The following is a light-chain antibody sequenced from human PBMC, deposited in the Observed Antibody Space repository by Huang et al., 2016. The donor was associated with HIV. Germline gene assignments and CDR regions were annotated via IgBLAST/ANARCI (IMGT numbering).Light chain of an antibody. V-gene: IGKV3-11*01. CDR2: DGS. J-gene: IGKJ4*01. Sequence: EIVLTQSPATLSLSPRERATLSCRASQSIDNYLPWYQQKVGQAPRLLIYDGSNRATGIPARFSGSGSGADFTLTIDSLESEDFAVYFCQQRSHWPLTFGGGSKVEI. CDR3: QQRSHWPLT. CDR1: QSIDNY.